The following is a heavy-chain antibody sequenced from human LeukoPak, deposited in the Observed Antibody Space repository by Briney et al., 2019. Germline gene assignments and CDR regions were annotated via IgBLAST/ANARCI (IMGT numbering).Heavy chain of an antibody. CDR2: ISYDGSNK. J-gene: IGHJ4*02. Sequence: GGSLRLSCAASGFTFSSYGMHWVRQAPDKRLEWVTVISYDGSNKGYADSAKGRFTISRDNSKNTLYLQMNSLRSEDTAVYYCARDGGRSSEDYWGQGTLVTVSS. D-gene: IGHD3-16*01. CDR1: GFTFSSYG. CDR3: ARDGGRSSEDY. V-gene: IGHV3-30*03.